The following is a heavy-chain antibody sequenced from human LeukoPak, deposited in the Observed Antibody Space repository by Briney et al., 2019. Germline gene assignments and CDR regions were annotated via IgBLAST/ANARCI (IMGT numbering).Heavy chain of an antibody. CDR3: ARSVTIFGVVATMDV. V-gene: IGHV1-69*13. CDR1: GYTFTSYG. D-gene: IGHD3-3*01. CDR2: IIPIFGTA. J-gene: IGHJ6*03. Sequence: SVKVSCKASGYTFTSYGISWVRQAPGQGLEWMGGIIPIFGTANYAQKFQGRVTITADESTSTAYMELSSLRSEDTAVYYCARSVTIFGVVATMDVWGKGTTVTVSS.